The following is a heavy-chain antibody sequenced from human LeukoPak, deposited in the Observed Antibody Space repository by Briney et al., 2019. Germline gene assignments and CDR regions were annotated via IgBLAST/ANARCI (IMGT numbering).Heavy chain of an antibody. Sequence: ASVKVSCKASGYTFTGYYMHWVRQAPGQGLEWMGWINPNSGGTNYAQRFQGRVTMTRDTSFSIAYMELSRLRSDDTAVYYCARDTARITIFGVAKYMDVWGKGTTVTVSS. D-gene: IGHD3-3*01. CDR2: INPNSGGT. V-gene: IGHV1-2*02. CDR3: ARDTARITIFGVAKYMDV. J-gene: IGHJ6*03. CDR1: GYTFTGYY.